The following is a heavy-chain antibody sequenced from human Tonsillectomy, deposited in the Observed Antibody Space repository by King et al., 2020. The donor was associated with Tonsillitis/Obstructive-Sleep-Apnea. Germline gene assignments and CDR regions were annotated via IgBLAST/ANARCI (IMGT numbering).Heavy chain of an antibody. J-gene: IGHJ4*02. D-gene: IGHD6-13*01. CDR2: ISYDGSNK. CDR1: GFTFGSYG. V-gene: IGHV3-30*18. CDR3: AKEDDSRCWNYGDS. Sequence: VQLVESGGGVVQPGRSLRLSCAASGFTFGSYGMHWVRQAPGKGLEWVAVISYDGSNKYYADSVKGRFTISRDNSKNTLYLQMNSLRAEDTAVYYCAKEDDSRCWNYGDSWGQGTQVTVSS.